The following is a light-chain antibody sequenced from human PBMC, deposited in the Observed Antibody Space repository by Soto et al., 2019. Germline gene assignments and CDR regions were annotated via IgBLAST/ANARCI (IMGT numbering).Light chain of an antibody. CDR2: WAS. CDR1: QSVLYSSNNKNY. J-gene: IGKJ4*01. Sequence: DIVMTQSPDSLAVSLGERATINCKSSQSVLYSSNNKNYLAWYQQKPGQPPTLLIYWASTRESGVPDRFSGSGSGTDFPLTISSLQAEDVAVYYCQQYYSTPRLTFGGGTKVEIK. CDR3: QQYYSTPRLT. V-gene: IGKV4-1*01.